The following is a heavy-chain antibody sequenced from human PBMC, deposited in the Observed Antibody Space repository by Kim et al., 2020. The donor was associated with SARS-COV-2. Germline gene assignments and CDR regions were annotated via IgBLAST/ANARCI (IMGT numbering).Heavy chain of an antibody. CDR2: DCYSGTT. J-gene: IGHJ5*01. Sequence: SETLSLTCTVSGDSISSGCYYWVWNRQCPGPGLDGVGSDCYSGTTYYTPSLKIRVTVSTSTSKNHFSLSFMTATAADAAYCYCGRRRGLPHRNTMDLFDS. CDR3: GRRRGLPHRNTMDLFDS. D-gene: IGHD4-4*01. CDR1: GDSISSGCYY. V-gene: IGHV4-39*02.